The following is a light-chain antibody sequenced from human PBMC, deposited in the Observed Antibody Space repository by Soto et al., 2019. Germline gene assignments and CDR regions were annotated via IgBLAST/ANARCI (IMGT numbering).Light chain of an antibody. J-gene: IGLJ2*01. CDR3: AAWDDSLNVV. CDR2: NNN. V-gene: IGLV1-44*01. CDR1: SSNVGSNT. Sequence: QSVLTQPPSASGTPGQRVTISCSGSSSNVGSNTVTWYQQLPGTAPKLLIYNNNQRPSGVPDRFSGSKSGTSASLAISGLQSEDEADYYCAAWDDSLNVVFGGGTQLAV.